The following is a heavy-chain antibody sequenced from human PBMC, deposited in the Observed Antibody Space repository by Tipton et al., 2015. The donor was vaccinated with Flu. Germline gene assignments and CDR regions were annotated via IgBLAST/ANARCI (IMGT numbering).Heavy chain of an antibody. D-gene: IGHD3-3*01. V-gene: IGHV3-9*01. J-gene: IGHJ3*01. Sequence: SLRLSCAASGFSFEDYAMNWVRQAPGKGLEWVSGITWNSGTIGYADSVKGRFTISRDNAKNSLYLQMNSLRAEDTALYYCAKDLARFNFWSGDEWGLDAFDVWGQGTVVTVSS. CDR1: GFSFEDYA. CDR2: ITWNSGTI. CDR3: AKDLARFNFWSGDEWGLDAFDV.